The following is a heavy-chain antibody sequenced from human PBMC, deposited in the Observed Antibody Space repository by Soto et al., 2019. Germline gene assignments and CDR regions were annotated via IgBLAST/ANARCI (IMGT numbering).Heavy chain of an antibody. J-gene: IGHJ4*02. CDR2: IKQDGSEK. CDR3: ARRVQILGPHYYFDY. CDR1: GFSFSTYW. V-gene: IGHV3-7*01. Sequence: PGGSLRLSCAASGFSFSTYWMTWVRQAPGKGLEWVANIKQDGSEKYFVDSVKGRFTISRDNAENSLYLQMNSLRAEDTAVYYCARRVQILGPHYYFDYWGQGTLVTVSS. D-gene: IGHD5-18*01.